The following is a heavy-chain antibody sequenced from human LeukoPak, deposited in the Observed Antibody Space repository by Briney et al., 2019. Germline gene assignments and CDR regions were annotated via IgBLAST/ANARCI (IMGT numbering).Heavy chain of an antibody. J-gene: IGHJ4*02. CDR1: GGSFSGYY. D-gene: IGHD2-15*01. CDR2: IYYSGST. CDR3: AKARYCSGGSCFPQLTPDY. Sequence: PSETLSLTCAVYGGSFSGYYWGWIRQPPGKGLEWIGSIYYSGSTYYNPSLKSRVTISVDTSKNQFSLKLSSVTAADTAVYYCAKARYCSGGSCFPQLTPDYWGQGTLVTVSS. V-gene: IGHV4-34*01.